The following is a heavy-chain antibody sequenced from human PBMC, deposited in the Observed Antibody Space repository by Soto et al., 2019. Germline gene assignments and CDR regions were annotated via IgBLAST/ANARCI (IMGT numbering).Heavy chain of an antibody. D-gene: IGHD4-17*01. CDR2: ISYDGSNK. CDR3: ARGRDTHIFPPLTVNFED. CDR1: GFTFSSYA. J-gene: IGHJ4*02. V-gene: IGHV3-30-3*01. Sequence: GGSLRLSCAASGFTFSSYAMHWVRQAPGKGLEWVAVISYDGSNKYYADSVKGRFTISRDNSKNTLYLQMNSLRAEDTAVYYCARGRDTHIFPPLTVNFEDWGQGTLVTLAS.